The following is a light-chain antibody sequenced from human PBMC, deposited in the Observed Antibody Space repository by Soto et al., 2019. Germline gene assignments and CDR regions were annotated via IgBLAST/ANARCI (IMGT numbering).Light chain of an antibody. CDR3: QQYNSFWT. Sequence: DIQMTQSPSTLSASVGDRVTITCRASQSISNWLAWYQQKPGKAPRLLIYDASYLERGVPSSFSGSGSGTEFTLTISDLQPDDLATYYCQQYNSFWTFGQGTKVEI. CDR1: QSISNW. J-gene: IGKJ1*01. V-gene: IGKV1-5*01. CDR2: DAS.